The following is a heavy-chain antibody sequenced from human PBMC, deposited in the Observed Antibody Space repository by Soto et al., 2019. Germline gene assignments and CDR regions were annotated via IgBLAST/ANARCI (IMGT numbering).Heavy chain of an antibody. V-gene: IGHV4-31*03. CDR3: ARDKITGLSDY. Sequence: PSETLSLTCTVSGGSISSGGYYWSWIRQHPGKGLEWIGYIYYSGSTYYKPSLKSRVTISVDTSKNQFSLKLTSVTAADTAVYYCARDKITGLSDYWGQGTLVTVSS. D-gene: IGHD2-8*02. CDR1: GGSISSGGYY. CDR2: IYYSGST. J-gene: IGHJ4*02.